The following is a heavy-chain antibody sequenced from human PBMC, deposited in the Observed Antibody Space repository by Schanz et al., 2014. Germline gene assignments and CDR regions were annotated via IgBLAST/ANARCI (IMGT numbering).Heavy chain of an antibody. CDR2: ITAYNGDT. Sequence: QVQLIQSGAEVKKPGASVKVSCTASGYTFTSYDINWVRQAPGQGLEWMGWITAYNGDTNYALKLQGRVTMTRDTSTSTVYMELSSLRSEDTAVDYCASSGAGYSSSWDFDYWGQGTLVTVSS. CDR3: ASSGAGYSSSWDFDY. J-gene: IGHJ4*02. CDR1: GYTFTSYD. V-gene: IGHV1-18*01. D-gene: IGHD6-13*01.